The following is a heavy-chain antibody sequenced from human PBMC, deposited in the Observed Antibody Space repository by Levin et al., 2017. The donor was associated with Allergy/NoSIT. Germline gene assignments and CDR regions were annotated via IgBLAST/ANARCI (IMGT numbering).Heavy chain of an antibody. Sequence: SQTLSLTCAVYGGSFSGYYWSWIRQPPGKGLEWIGEINHSGSTNYNPSLKSRVTISVDTSKNQFSLKLSSVTAADTAVYYCARGAAYYDSSGYQRFFDYWGQGTLVTVSS. V-gene: IGHV4-34*01. CDR3: ARGAAYYDSSGYQRFFDY. J-gene: IGHJ4*02. D-gene: IGHD3-22*01. CDR1: GGSFSGYY. CDR2: INHSGST.